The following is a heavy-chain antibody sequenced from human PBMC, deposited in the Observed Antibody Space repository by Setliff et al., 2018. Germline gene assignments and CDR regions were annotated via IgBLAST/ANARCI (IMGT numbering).Heavy chain of an antibody. CDR2: VYYSGTT. Sequence: SETLSLTCSVSTASMTYYYWSWIRQPPGKGLEWIGSVYYSGTTYYNPSLKSRLTISIDTSRDQFSLKLISMIAEDTAVYYCARGAYYYESSGYPPMVWGQGTLVTVSS. J-gene: IGHJ4*02. CDR1: TASMTYYY. D-gene: IGHD3-22*01. CDR3: ARGAYYYESSGYPPMV. V-gene: IGHV4-59*12.